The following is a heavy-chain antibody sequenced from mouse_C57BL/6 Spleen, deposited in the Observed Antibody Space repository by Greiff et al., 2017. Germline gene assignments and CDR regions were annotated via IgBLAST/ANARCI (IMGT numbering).Heavy chain of an antibody. Sequence: QVQLQQSGPGLVQPSQSLSITCTVSGFSLTSYGVHWVRQSPGKGLEWLGVIWSGGSTDYNAAFISRLSISKDNSKSQVFFKMNSLQADDTAIYYCARNALLRGYFDYWGQGTTLTVSS. D-gene: IGHD1-1*01. J-gene: IGHJ2*01. CDR1: GFSLTSYG. CDR2: IWSGGST. V-gene: IGHV2-2*01. CDR3: ARNALLRGYFDY.